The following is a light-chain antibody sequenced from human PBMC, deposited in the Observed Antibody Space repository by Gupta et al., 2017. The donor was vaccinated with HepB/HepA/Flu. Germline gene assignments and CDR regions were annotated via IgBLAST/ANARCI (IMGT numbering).Light chain of an antibody. CDR1: SLRSYY. CDR3: NSRDSSGNHLVV. CDR2: GKN. Sequence: SSELTQDPAVSVALGQTVRITCQGDSLRSYYASWYQQKPGQAPVLVIYGKNNRPSGIPDRFSGSSSGNTASFTITGAQAEDEADYYCNSRDSSGNHLVVFGTGTKVTVL. J-gene: IGLJ1*01. V-gene: IGLV3-19*01.